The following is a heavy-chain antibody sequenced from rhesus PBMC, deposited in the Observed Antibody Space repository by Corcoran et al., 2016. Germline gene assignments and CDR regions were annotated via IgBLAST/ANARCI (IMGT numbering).Heavy chain of an antibody. CDR2: VYGSGGST. D-gene: IGHD2-39*01. V-gene: IGHV4-93*01. CDR3: ASHPEDCSRGICYWNFEF. CDR1: GCSIISRTW. Sequence: QVQLQESGPAVVKPSETLSLTCAVSGCSIISRTWWSWIRPSPGKGLEWVGGVYGSGGSTEYNPSLKSRVTFLKDASKNQFSLKLNFVTAADTAVYYCASHPEDCSRGICYWNFEFWGQGALVTVSS. J-gene: IGHJ1*01.